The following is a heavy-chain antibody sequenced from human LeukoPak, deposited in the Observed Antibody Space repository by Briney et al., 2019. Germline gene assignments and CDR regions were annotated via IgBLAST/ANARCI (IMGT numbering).Heavy chain of an antibody. CDR2: IYHSGST. D-gene: IGHD4-17*01. CDR3: ARLGTVTTNWFDP. CDR1: GGSISSGNW. V-gene: IGHV4-4*02. J-gene: IGHJ5*02. Sequence: PSETLSLTCAVSGGSISSGNWWSWVRKPPGKGLEWIGEIYHSGSTYYNPSLKSRVTISVDKSKNQFSLKLSSVTAADTAVYYCARLGTVTTNWFDPWGQGTLVTVSS.